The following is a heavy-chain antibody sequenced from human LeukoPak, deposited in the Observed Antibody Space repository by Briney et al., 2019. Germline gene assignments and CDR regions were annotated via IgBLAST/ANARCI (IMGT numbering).Heavy chain of an antibody. CDR2: IWYDGSNK. CDR3: ARDWRPSGPFDY. J-gene: IGHJ4*02. CDR1: GFTFSSYG. D-gene: IGHD6-25*01. Sequence: PGGSLRLSCAASGFTFSSYGMHWVRQAPGKGLEWVAVIWYDGSNKYYADSVKGRFTISRDNSKNTLYLQMNSLRAEDTAVYYCARDWRPSGPFDYWGQGTLVTVSS. V-gene: IGHV3-33*01.